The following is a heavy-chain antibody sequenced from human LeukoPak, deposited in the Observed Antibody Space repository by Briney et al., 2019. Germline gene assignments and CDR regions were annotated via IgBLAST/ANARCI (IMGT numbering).Heavy chain of an antibody. J-gene: IGHJ4*02. CDR3: AKDRYYDSSGSRY. CDR2: ISGSGGST. CDR1: GFTFSSYA. Sequence: GGSLRLSCAASGFTFSSYAMSWVRQAPGKGLEWVSAISGSGGSTYYADSVKGRFTISRDNSKSTLYLQMNSLRAEDTAVYYCAKDRYYDSSGSRYWGQGTLVTVSS. D-gene: IGHD3-22*01. V-gene: IGHV3-23*01.